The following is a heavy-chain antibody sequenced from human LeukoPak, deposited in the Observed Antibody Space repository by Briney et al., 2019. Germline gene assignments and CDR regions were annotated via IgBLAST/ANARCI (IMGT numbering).Heavy chain of an antibody. CDR1: GGSFSGYY. Sequence: KPSETLSLTCAVYGGSFSGYYWSWIRQPPGKGLEWIGEINHSGGTNYNPSLKSRVTISVDTSKDQFSLKLSSVTAADTAVYYCAGSGDYFDYWGQGTLVTVSS. D-gene: IGHD4-17*01. CDR3: AGSGDYFDY. V-gene: IGHV4-34*01. CDR2: INHSGGT. J-gene: IGHJ4*02.